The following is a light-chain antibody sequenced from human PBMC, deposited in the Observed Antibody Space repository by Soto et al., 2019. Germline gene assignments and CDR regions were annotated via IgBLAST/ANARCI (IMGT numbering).Light chain of an antibody. Sequence: QSALTQPASVSGSPGQSITISCTGASTDVGGYNYVSWYQQHPGQAPKLMIYDDTNRPSGVSNRFSGSKSGNTASLTISGVQAEDEADYFCSSYSSRSTVVFGGGTKLTVL. CDR1: STDVGGYNY. CDR2: DDT. V-gene: IGLV2-14*01. J-gene: IGLJ2*01. CDR3: SSYSSRSTVV.